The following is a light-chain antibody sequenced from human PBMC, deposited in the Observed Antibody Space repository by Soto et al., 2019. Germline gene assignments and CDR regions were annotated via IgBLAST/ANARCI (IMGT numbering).Light chain of an antibody. V-gene: IGLV2-18*02. J-gene: IGLJ1*01. Sequence: QSALTQPASVSGSPGRSITISCTGTSSDIGSYNRVSWYQQPPGTAPKLIIYEVNNRPSGVPDRFSGSKSGNTASLTISGLQAEDEADYYCNSFTTSSTYVFGTGTKLTVL. CDR1: SSDIGSYNR. CDR3: NSFTTSSTYV. CDR2: EVN.